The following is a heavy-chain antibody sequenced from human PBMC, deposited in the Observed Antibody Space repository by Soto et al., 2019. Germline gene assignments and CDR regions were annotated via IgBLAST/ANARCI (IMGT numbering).Heavy chain of an antibody. V-gene: IGHV5-51*01. Sequence: GASLKISCKASGYRFTNSWIGWVRQMPGKGLEWLGIIYPGDSDTTYGPSFEGQVTISADKSVNTAYLQWRSLKASDTAMYYCARRTVVASGLGGGAFDIWGQGTMVT. J-gene: IGHJ3*02. CDR3: ARRTVVASGLGGGAFDI. D-gene: IGHD6-13*01. CDR1: GYRFTNSW. CDR2: IYPGDSDT.